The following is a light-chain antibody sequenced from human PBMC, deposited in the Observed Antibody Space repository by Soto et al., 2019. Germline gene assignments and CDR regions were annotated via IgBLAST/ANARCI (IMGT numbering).Light chain of an antibody. V-gene: IGKV3-15*01. CDR3: LQPNSYPIT. CDR2: RAS. J-gene: IGKJ5*01. Sequence: DILMTHSQATLSLAPGGRSTLSCRASQSVSSNLAWYQQKPGQAPRLLIQRASTRATGIPARFSGSGSGTEFTLTISSLQSEDFATYYCLQPNSYPITFGQGTRVEIK. CDR1: QSVSSN.